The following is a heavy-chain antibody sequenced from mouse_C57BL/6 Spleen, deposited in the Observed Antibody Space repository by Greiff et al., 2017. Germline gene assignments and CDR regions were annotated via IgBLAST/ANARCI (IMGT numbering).Heavy chain of an antibody. CDR2: ISHNNGGT. V-gene: IGHV1-26*01. D-gene: IGHD2-2*01. Sequence: VQLQQSGPELVKPGASVKISCKASGYTFTDYYMNWVKQSHGKSLEWIGEISHNNGGTSYNQKFKGKATFTVDKSSSTDYMELRSLTSEDSAVYYCAIYGYGYFDYWGQGTTLTVSS. CDR1: GYTFTDYY. CDR3: AIYGYGYFDY. J-gene: IGHJ2*01.